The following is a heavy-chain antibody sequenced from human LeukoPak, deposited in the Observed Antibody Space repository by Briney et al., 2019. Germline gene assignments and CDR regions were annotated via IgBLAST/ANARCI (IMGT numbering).Heavy chain of an antibody. CDR3: ARASGSYYVSIDY. J-gene: IGHJ4*02. CDR1: GFTFSSYS. CDR2: ISSSSSYI. Sequence: GGSLRLSCAASGFTFSSYSMNWVRQAPGKGLEWVSSISSSSSYIYYAHSVKGRFTISRDNAKNSLYLQMNSLRAEDTAVYYCARASGSYYVSIDYWGQGTLVTVSS. V-gene: IGHV3-21*01. D-gene: IGHD1-26*01.